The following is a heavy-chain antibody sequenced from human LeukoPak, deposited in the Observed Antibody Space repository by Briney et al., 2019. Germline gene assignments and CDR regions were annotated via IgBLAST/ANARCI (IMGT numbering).Heavy chain of an antibody. CDR3: AKTSQGHPPYYCSMDV. V-gene: IGHV3-23*01. CDR2: IGGSGTST. J-gene: IGHJ6*02. CDR1: GFTFSSYA. Sequence: GGSLRLSCAASGFTFSSYAMIWVRQAPGKGLEWVSAIGGSGTSTFYADSVRGRFTISRDNSKNTLYLQMNSLRAEDTAVYYCAKTSQGHPPYYCSMDVWGQGTTVTVSS.